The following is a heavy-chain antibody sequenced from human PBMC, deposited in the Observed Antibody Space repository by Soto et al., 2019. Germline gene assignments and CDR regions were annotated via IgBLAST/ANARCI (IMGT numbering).Heavy chain of an antibody. CDR1: GFSLSTSGMC. V-gene: IGHV2-70*11. J-gene: IGHJ4*02. CDR3: ARIPHYYDSSGYYPG. CDR2: IDWDDDK. D-gene: IGHD3-22*01. Sequence: SGPTLGNPTQTLTMTCTFSGFSLSTSGMCVSWIRQPPGKALEWLARIDWDDDKYYSTSLKTRLTISKDTSKNQVVLTMTNMDPVDTATYYCARIPHYYDSSGYYPGWGQGTLVTVSS.